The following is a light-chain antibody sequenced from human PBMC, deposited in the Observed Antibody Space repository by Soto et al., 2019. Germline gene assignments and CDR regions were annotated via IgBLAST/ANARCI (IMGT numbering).Light chain of an antibody. CDR1: SSDIGGYNY. V-gene: IGLV2-11*01. CDR3: CSYAGSYTHV. CDR2: DVI. Sequence: QSALTQPRSVSGSPGQSVTISCTGTSSDIGGYNYVSWYQQHPGKAPKLMIYDVIERPSGVPDRFSGSKSGNTASLTIYGLQAEDEADYYCCSYAGSYTHVFGTGTKVTVL. J-gene: IGLJ1*01.